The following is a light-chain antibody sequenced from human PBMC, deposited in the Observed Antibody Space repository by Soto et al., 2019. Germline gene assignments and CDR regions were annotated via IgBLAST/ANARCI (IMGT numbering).Light chain of an antibody. CDR2: LNSDGSH. CDR1: SGHSSYA. J-gene: IGLJ2*01. CDR3: QTWGTGIYVV. V-gene: IGLV4-69*01. Sequence: QPVLTQSPSASAALGASVKLTCTLSSGHSSYAIAWHQQQPEKGPRYLMKLNSDGSHSKGDGIPDRFSGSSSGAERYLTISSLPSEDEADYYCQTWGTGIYVVFGGGTKLTV.